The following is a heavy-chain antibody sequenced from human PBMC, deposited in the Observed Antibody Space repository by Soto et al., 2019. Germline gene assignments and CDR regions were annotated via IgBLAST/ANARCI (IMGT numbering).Heavy chain of an antibody. CDR2: INHSGTV. V-gene: IGHV4-34*01. CDR3: ARAGAALVRGSIGGFDY. J-gene: IGHJ4*02. D-gene: IGHD3-10*01. CDR1: GGAFNGYY. Sequence: QVHLQQWGAGLLKPSETLSLTCAVNGGAFNGYYWTWIRQSPGKGLQWIGEINHSGTVDYNQSLKRRVTFSIDTSKKQFSLTLTSVTAADTAVYYCARAGAALVRGSIGGFDYWGQGTLVTVSS.